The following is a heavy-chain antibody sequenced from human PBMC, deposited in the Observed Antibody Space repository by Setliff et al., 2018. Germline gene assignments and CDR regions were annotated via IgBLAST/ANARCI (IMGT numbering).Heavy chain of an antibody. CDR1: GGSISSYY. J-gene: IGHJ4*02. D-gene: IGHD3-3*01. Sequence: SETLSLTCSVSGGSISSYYWSWIRQPPGKGLEWIGYIYTSGSTNYNPSLKSRVTISVDTSKNQFSLKLSSVTAADTAVYYCARDSGTIFGVVHDYWGQGTLVTVSS. V-gene: IGHV4-4*08. CDR3: ARDSGTIFGVVHDY. CDR2: IYTSGST.